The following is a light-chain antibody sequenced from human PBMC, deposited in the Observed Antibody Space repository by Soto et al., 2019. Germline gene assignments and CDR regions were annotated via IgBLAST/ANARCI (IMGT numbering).Light chain of an antibody. CDR3: QHYNSYSEA. CDR1: QSVTAN. V-gene: IGKV3-15*01. J-gene: IGKJ1*01. Sequence: EIVMTQYTATLSVSPGESATLSCRASQSVTANLAWYQQKCGQAPRLLIYGASTRATGVPARFSGSGFGTEFTLTISSLQPDDFATYYCQHYNSYSEAFGQGTKVDIK. CDR2: GAS.